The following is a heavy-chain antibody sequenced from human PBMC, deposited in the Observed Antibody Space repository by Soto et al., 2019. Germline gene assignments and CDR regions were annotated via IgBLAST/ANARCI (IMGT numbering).Heavy chain of an antibody. CDR2: ISSSSNYI. CDR3: ARDRGSEVFDS. Sequence: WGSLRLSCAASGFNFNVYSMNCVRQAPGKGREWISSISSSSNYIHYRDSVRGRFTISRDNAKNSLYLQLDSLRVEDTAVYFCARDRGSEVFDSWGQGTLVTVSS. D-gene: IGHD5-12*01. J-gene: IGHJ5*01. V-gene: IGHV3-21*01. CDR1: GFNFNVYS.